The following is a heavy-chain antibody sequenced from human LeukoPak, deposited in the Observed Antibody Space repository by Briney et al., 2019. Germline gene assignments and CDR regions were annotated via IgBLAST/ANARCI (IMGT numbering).Heavy chain of an antibody. CDR1: DGSFSAYY. CDR3: ARGLLPGAPRGY. D-gene: IGHD1-26*01. Sequence: SETLSLTCAVYDGSFSAYYWSWIRQPPGKGLEWIGETNHSGSTNYNPSLKSRVTISVDTSKNQFSLKLSSVTAADTAVYYCARGLLPGAPRGYWGQGTLVTVSS. J-gene: IGHJ4*02. CDR2: TNHSGST. V-gene: IGHV4-34*01.